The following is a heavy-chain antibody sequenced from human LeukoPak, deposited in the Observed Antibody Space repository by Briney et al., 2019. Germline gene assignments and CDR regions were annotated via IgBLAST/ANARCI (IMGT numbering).Heavy chain of an antibody. CDR1: GGSFSGYY. CDR2: INHSGST. D-gene: IGHD3-22*01. V-gene: IGHV4-34*01. CDR3: ARGEGYYDSSGYFRY. J-gene: IGHJ4*02. Sequence: SETLSLTCAVYGGSFSGYYWSWIRQPPGKGLDWNGEINHSGSTNYNPSLKSRVTISVDTSKNQYSLKLSSVTAADTAVYYCARGEGYYDSSGYFRYWGQGTLVTVSS.